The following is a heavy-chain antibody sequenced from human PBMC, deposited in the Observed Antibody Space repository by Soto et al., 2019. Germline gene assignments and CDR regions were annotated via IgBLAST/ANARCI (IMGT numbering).Heavy chain of an antibody. CDR3: AKAPLVGTSHFDY. CDR1: GFTFITYA. J-gene: IGHJ4*02. CDR2: ISSSGGNT. V-gene: IGHV3-23*01. D-gene: IGHD3-10*01. Sequence: GGSLRLSCAASGFTFITYAMSWVRQAPGKGLEWVSSISSSGGNTFYADSVKGRFTISRDNSKNMLYLQMNSLRAEDTAVYYCAKAPLVGTSHFDYWGQGTLVTAPQ.